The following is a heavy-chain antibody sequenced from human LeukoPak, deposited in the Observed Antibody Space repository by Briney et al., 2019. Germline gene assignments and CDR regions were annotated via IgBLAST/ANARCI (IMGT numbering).Heavy chain of an antibody. CDR3: AKATTGYSSGRYPGWPVDY. CDR2: ISGSGGST. CDR1: GFTFSSYA. D-gene: IGHD6-19*01. J-gene: IGHJ4*02. Sequence: GGSLRLSCAASGFTFSSYAMSWVRQALGKGLEWVSAISGSGGSTYYADSVKGRFTISRDNSKNTVYLQMNSLRAEDTAVYYCAKATTGYSSGRYPGWPVDYWGQGTLVTVSS. V-gene: IGHV3-23*01.